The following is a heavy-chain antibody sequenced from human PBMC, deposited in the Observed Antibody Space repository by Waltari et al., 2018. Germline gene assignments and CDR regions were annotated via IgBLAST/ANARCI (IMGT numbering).Heavy chain of an antibody. D-gene: IGHD3-10*01. V-gene: IGHV4-39*07. CDR3: ARTFTMVRGVIYWFAP. CDR1: GGSSSSSSYY. CDR2: IYYSAST. Sequence: QLQLQESGPGLVKPSETLSLTCTVSGGSSSSSSYYWGWIRQPPGKGLEWIGSIYYSASTYYNPSLKSRVTISVDTSKNQFSLKLSSVTAADTAVYYCARTFTMVRGVIYWFAPWGQGTLVTVSS. J-gene: IGHJ5*02.